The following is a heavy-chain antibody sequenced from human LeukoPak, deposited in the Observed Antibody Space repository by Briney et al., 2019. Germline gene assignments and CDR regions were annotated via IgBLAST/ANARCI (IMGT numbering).Heavy chain of an antibody. CDR3: ARQFVGYSFFDY. Sequence: SDTLSLTCTVSGGSISSSSYYWGWIRQPPGKRLEWIGSIYYSGSTYYNPSLKSRVTISVDTSKNQFSLKLSSVTAADTAVYYCARQFVGYSFFDYWGQGTLVTVSS. CDR2: IYYSGST. J-gene: IGHJ4*02. D-gene: IGHD5-18*01. V-gene: IGHV4-39*01. CDR1: GGSISSSSYY.